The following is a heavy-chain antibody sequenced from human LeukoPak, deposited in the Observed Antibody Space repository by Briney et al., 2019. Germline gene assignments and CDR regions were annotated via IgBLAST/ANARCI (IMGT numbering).Heavy chain of an antibody. CDR2: IYYSGST. CDR1: GGSISSSSYY. D-gene: IGHD3-22*01. J-gene: IGHJ3*02. CDR3: ARATYDSSGYSDAFDI. V-gene: IGHV4-39*07. Sequence: SETLSLTCTVSGGSISSSSYYWGWIRQPPGKGLEWIVSIYYSGSTYYNPSLKSRITISVDTSKNQFSLKLSSVTAADTAVYYCARATYDSSGYSDAFDIWGQGTMVTVSS.